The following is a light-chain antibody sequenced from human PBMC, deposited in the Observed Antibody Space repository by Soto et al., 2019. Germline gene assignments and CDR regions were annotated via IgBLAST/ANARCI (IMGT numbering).Light chain of an antibody. Sequence: EVVMTQSPLSLPVTLGQPASISCRSSQSLVNSDGNTYLNWFHQRPGQSPRRLIYKVSNRDSGVPDRLNGSWSGTDFTLRISRVEAEDVGVYYCMQGSHWPRTFGQGTMVEIK. CDR1: QSLVNSDGNTY. CDR2: KVS. J-gene: IGKJ1*01. V-gene: IGKV2-30*01. CDR3: MQGSHWPRT.